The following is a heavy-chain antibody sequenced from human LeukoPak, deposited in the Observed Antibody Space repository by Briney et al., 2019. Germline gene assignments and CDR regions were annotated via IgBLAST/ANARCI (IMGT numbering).Heavy chain of an antibody. V-gene: IGHV3-23*01. J-gene: IGHJ4*02. CDR1: GFTFSSYA. Sequence: GGSLRLSCAASGFTFSSYAMSWVRQAPGKGLEWVSAISGSGGSTYYADSVKGRFTISRDKSKNTLYLQMNSLRAEDTAVYYCARDLSYDSSGYYFDYWGQGTLVTVSS. CDR2: ISGSGGST. CDR3: ARDLSYDSSGYYFDY. D-gene: IGHD3-22*01.